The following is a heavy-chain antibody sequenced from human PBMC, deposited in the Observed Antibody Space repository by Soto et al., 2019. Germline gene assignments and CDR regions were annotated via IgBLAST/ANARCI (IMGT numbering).Heavy chain of an antibody. D-gene: IGHD3-3*01. CDR2: INAGNGNT. Sequence: ASVKVSCKASGYTFTDYAIQWVRQAPGQKLEWMGWINAGNGNTKYSQKFQGRVTITRDTSASTAYIELSSLRSEDTAVYYCAREHDFWIVYSFDYWGQGTLVTVSS. J-gene: IGHJ4*02. V-gene: IGHV1-3*01. CDR3: AREHDFWIVYSFDY. CDR1: GYTFTDYA.